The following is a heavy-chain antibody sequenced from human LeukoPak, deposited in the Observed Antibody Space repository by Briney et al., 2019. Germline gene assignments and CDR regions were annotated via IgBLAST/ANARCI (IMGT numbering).Heavy chain of an antibody. CDR1: GGSLSSYY. CDR2: IYYSGST. CDR3: ARFPGSGWYGGYFDY. J-gene: IGHJ4*02. D-gene: IGHD6-19*01. Sequence: PSETLSLTCTVSGGSLSSYYWSWIRQPPGKGLEWIGYIYYSGSTNYNPSLKSRVTISVDTSKNQFSLKLSSVTTADTAVYYCARFPGSGWYGGYFDYWGQGTLVTVSS. V-gene: IGHV4-59*01.